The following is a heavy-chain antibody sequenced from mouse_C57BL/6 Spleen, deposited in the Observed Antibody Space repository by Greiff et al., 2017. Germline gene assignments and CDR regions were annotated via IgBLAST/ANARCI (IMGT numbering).Heavy chain of an antibody. CDR3: ARGGIYYDYGWDY. D-gene: IGHD2-4*01. CDR2: IYPGSGST. CDR1: GYTFTSYW. V-gene: IGHV1-55*01. Sequence: QVQLQQPGAELVKPGASVKMSCKVSGYTFTSYWITWVKQRPGQGLEWIGDIYPGSGSTNYNEKFKSKATVTVDTSSSTAYMQLSSLTSEDSAVYYCARGGIYYDYGWDYWGQGTTLTVSS. J-gene: IGHJ2*01.